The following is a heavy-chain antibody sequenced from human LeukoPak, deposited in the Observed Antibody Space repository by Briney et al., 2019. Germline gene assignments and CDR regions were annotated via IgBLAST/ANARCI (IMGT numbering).Heavy chain of an antibody. CDR3: AKDARRTNGWYFFDY. D-gene: IGHD6-19*01. J-gene: IGHJ4*02. CDR1: GFASSNLA. V-gene: IGHV3-23*01. CDR2: ISDSGSLT. Sequence: GGSLRLSCAASGFASSNLAMGWVRQAPGQGLEWVSVISDSGSLTYYADSVKGRFTISRDNSKNTLFLQMNSLRAEDTAVYYCAKDARRTNGWYFFDYWGQGTLVTVSS.